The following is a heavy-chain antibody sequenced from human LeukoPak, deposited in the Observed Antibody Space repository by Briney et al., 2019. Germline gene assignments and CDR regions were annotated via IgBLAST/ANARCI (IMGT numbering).Heavy chain of an antibody. V-gene: IGHV1-18*04. CDR2: ISAYNGNT. CDR3: ARAYRMIFGVGY. Sequence: ASVKVSCKASGYTFTGYYMQWVRQAPGQGLEWMGWISAYNGNTNYAQKLQGRVTMTTDTSTSTAYMELRSLRSDDTAVYYCARAYRMIFGVGYWGQGTLVTVSS. J-gene: IGHJ4*02. D-gene: IGHD3/OR15-3a*01. CDR1: GYTFTGYY.